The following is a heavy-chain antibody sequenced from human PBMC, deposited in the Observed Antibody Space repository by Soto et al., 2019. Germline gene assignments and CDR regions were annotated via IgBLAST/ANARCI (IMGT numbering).Heavy chain of an antibody. D-gene: IGHD3-10*01. Sequence: GASVKVSCKASGDTFTTYDINWVRQATGHGLEWMGWINPNSGNIGYAQRFQGRVTMTRDTAIRTAYMEVSSLRSDDTAVYYCARDLDGSGSYYTDYWGQGTLVTVSS. J-gene: IGHJ4*02. CDR3: ARDLDGSGSYYTDY. CDR1: GDTFTTYD. V-gene: IGHV1-8*01. CDR2: INPNSGNI.